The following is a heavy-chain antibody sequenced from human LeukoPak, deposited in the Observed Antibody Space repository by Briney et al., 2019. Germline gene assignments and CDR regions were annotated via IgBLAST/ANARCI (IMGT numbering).Heavy chain of an antibody. CDR2: IDPSDSYT. D-gene: IGHD3-10*01. CDR1: GYSFTTYW. J-gene: IGHJ4*02. Sequence: GESLKISCKGSGYSFTTYWISWVRLMPGKGLEWMGRIDPSDSYTNYSPSFQGHVTISADKSISTVYLQWSSLKASDTAMYYCARQAVRDFDYWGQGTLVTVSS. CDR3: ARQAVRDFDY. V-gene: IGHV5-10-1*01.